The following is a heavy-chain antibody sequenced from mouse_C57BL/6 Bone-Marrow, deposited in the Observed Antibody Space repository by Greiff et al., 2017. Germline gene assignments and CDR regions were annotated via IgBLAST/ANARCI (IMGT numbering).Heavy chain of an antibody. Sequence: QVQLQQSGAELVRPGTSVKMSCKASGYTFTNYWIGWAKQRPGHGLEWIGDIYPGGGYTNYNEKFKGKATLTADKSSSTADMQFGSLTSEDSAIYYCARDGNHGAMDYWGQGTSVTVSS. D-gene: IGHD1-1*01. CDR1: GYTFTNYW. V-gene: IGHV1-63*01. CDR3: ARDGNHGAMDY. CDR2: IYPGGGYT. J-gene: IGHJ4*01.